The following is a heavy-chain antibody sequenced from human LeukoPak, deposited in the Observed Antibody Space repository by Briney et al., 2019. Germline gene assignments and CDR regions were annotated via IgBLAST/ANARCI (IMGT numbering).Heavy chain of an antibody. CDR3: ASRRVDYFDY. J-gene: IGHJ4*02. D-gene: IGHD5-12*01. CDR2: IYYSGST. Sequence: SETLSLTCTVSGGSISSGDYYWSWIRQPPGKGLEWIGYIYYSGSTYYNPSLKSRITISVDTSKNQFSLKLSSVTAADTAVYYCASRRVDYFDYWGQGTLVTVSS. CDR1: GGSISSGDYY. V-gene: IGHV4-30-4*01.